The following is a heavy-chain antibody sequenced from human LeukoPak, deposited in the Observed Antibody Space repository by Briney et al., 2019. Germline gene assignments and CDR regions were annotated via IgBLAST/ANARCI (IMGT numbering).Heavy chain of an antibody. CDR2: IYYSGST. D-gene: IGHD6-6*01. CDR1: GYSISSGYY. CDR3: ARRPRRGLKDEDYFDY. V-gene: IGHV4-38-2*02. Sequence: PSETLSLTRTVSGYSISSGYYWGWIRQPPGKGLEWIGSIYYSGSTYYNPSLKSRVTISVDTSKNQFSLKLSSVTAADTAVYYCARRPRRGLKDEDYFDYWGQGTLVTVSS. J-gene: IGHJ4*02.